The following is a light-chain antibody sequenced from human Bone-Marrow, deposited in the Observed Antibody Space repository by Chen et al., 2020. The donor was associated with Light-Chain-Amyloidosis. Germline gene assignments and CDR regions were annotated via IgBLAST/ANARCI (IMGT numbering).Light chain of an antibody. CDR1: NIGSTR. V-gene: IGLV3-21*02. Sequence: SYVLTQPSSVSVAPGQTATIACGGTNIGSTRVDWYQQTPGQAPLLVVYDDSDRPSGIPERLSGSNAGNTATLTISRVEAGDEADYYCQVWDRSSDRPVFGGGTKLTVL. J-gene: IGLJ3*02. CDR3: QVWDRSSDRPV. CDR2: DDS.